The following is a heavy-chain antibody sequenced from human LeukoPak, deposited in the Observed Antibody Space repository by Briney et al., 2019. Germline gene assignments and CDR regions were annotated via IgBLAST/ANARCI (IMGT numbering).Heavy chain of an antibody. D-gene: IGHD3-22*01. V-gene: IGHV4-59*11. J-gene: IGHJ4*02. CDR2: IYYSGST. CDR1: GGSISSHY. CDR3: ARGIHYYYDSSAPGV. Sequence: SETLSLTCTVSGGSISSHYWSWIRQPPGKGLEWIGYIYYSGSTNYNPSLKSRVTISVDTSKNQFSLKLSSVTAADTAVYYCARGIHYYYDSSAPGVWGQGTLVTVSS.